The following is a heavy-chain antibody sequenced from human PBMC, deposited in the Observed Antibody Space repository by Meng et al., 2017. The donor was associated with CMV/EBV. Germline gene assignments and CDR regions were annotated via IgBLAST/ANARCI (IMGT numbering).Heavy chain of an antibody. J-gene: IGHJ4*02. D-gene: IGHD1-26*01. V-gene: IGHV3-21*01. Sequence: LSCAASGFTVSSYSMNWVRKAPGKGLEWVSSISSSSSYIYYADSVKGRFTISRDNAKNSLYLQMNSLRAEDTAVYYCARGDSGSYFDYWGQGTLVTVSS. CDR3: ARGDSGSYFDY. CDR2: ISSSSSYI. CDR1: GFTVSSYS.